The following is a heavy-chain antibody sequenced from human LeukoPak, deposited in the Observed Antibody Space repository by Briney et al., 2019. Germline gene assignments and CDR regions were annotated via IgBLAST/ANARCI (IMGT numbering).Heavy chain of an antibody. CDR3: ARQMDTAMVTGHYYYYMDV. D-gene: IGHD5-18*01. Sequence: SETLSLTCTVSGGSISSYYWSWIRQPPGKGLEWIGYIYYSGSTNYNPSLKSRVTISVDTSKNQFSLKLSSVTAADTAVYYCARQMDTAMVTGHYYYYMDVWGKGTMVTVSS. CDR1: GGSISSYY. CDR2: IYYSGST. J-gene: IGHJ6*03. V-gene: IGHV4-59*08.